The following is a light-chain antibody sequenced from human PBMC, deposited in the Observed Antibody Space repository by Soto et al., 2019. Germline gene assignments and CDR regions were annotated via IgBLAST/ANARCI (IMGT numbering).Light chain of an antibody. V-gene: IGKV4-1*01. CDR1: PSVFYSSNNRNY. Sequence: DIVLTQSPDSLAVSLGERATINCKSSPSVFYSSNNRNYLGWYQQKPGLPPKLLIYWASTRESGVPDRFSGSGSGTDFTLTISSLQAEDVAVYYCQQYYTTPTWTFGQGTKVVIK. CDR3: QQYYTTPTWT. J-gene: IGKJ1*01. CDR2: WAS.